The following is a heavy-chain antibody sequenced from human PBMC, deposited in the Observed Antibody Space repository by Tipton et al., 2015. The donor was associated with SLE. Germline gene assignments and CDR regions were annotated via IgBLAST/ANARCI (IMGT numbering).Heavy chain of an antibody. CDR1: GGSFGSYY. CDR2: IYYGGSP. D-gene: IGHD3-10*01. V-gene: IGHV4-59*01. Sequence: TLSLTCTLSGGSFGSYYWNWIRQTPGKGLEWIGYIYYGGSPHYNPSLKNRVTMSLDTSKNQFSLELRSATAADTAVYYCAGHLGVIVAFEVWGQGTVLTVSS. CDR3: AGHLGVIVAFEV. J-gene: IGHJ3*01.